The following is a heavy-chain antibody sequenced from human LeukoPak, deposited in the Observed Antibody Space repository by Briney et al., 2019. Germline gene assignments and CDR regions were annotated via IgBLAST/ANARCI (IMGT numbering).Heavy chain of an antibody. CDR3: AKDSYPNPEYSSGWPDFDY. V-gene: IGHV3-30*02. CDR1: GFTFSSYG. D-gene: IGHD6-19*01. Sequence: GGSLRLSCAASGFTFSSYGMHWVRQAPGKGLEWVAFIRYDGSNKYYADSVKGRFTISRDNSKNTLYLQMNSLRAEDTAVYYCAKDSYPNPEYSSGWPDFDYWGQGTLVTVSS. J-gene: IGHJ4*02. CDR2: IRYDGSNK.